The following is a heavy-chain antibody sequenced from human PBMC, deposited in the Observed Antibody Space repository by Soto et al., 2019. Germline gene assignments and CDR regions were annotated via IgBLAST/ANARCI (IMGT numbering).Heavy chain of an antibody. CDR2: INHSGST. V-gene: IGHV4-34*01. CDR3: ARADRRITIFGVVPRPHYYMDV. D-gene: IGHD3-3*01. Sequence: SETLSLTCAVYGGSFSGYYWSWIRQPPGKGLEWIGEINHSGSTNYNPSLKSRVTISVDTSKNQFSLKLSSVTAADTAVYYCARADRRITIFGVVPRPHYYMDVWGKGTTVTVSS. CDR1: GGSFSGYY. J-gene: IGHJ6*03.